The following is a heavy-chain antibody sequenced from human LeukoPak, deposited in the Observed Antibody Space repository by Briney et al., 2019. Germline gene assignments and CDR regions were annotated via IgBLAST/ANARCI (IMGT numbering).Heavy chain of an antibody. D-gene: IGHD3-22*01. CDR3: ARAPNYYDSSGYYFDY. CDR1: GFTFDDYG. Sequence: GGSLRLSCAASGFTFDDYGMSWVRQAPGKGLEWVSGINWNGGSTGYADSVKGRFTISRDNAKNSLYLQMNSLRAEDTALYYCARAPNYYDSSGYYFDYWGQGTLVTASS. J-gene: IGHJ4*02. CDR2: INWNGGST. V-gene: IGHV3-20*04.